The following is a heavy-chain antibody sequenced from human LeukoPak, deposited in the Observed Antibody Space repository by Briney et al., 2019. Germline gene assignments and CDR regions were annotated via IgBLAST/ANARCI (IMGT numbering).Heavy chain of an antibody. Sequence: GASVKVSCKASGYTFTSYYMHWVRQAPGQGLEWMGGIIPIFGTANYAQKFQGRVTITADESTSTAYMELSSLRSEDTAVYYCAKPSRDAYTYDAFDIWGQGTMVTVSS. CDR3: AKPSRDAYTYDAFDI. D-gene: IGHD5-24*01. V-gene: IGHV1-69*13. J-gene: IGHJ3*02. CDR1: GYTFTSYY. CDR2: IIPIFGTA.